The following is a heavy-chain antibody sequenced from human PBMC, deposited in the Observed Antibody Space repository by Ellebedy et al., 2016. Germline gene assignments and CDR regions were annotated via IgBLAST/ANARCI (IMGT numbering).Heavy chain of an antibody. CDR3: ARGLGSGGGMDV. CDR2: VYHSGNT. Sequence: SETLSLTCTVSGGSVTSSYWSWIRQPPGKGLEWIGYVYHSGNTKYNPSLESRVTSSVDTSKNQFPLNLRPVTAADTALYYCARGLGSGGGMDVWGQGTTVTVSS. D-gene: IGHD3-10*01. J-gene: IGHJ6*02. CDR1: GGSVTSSY. V-gene: IGHV4-59*02.